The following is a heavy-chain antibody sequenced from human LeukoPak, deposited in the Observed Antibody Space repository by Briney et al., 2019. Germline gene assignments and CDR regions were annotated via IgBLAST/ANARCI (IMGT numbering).Heavy chain of an antibody. CDR3: ARERMGSIAAADDAFDI. D-gene: IGHD6-13*01. CDR1: GYTFTGYY. Sequence: ASVKVSCKASGYTFTGYYMHWVRQAPGQGLEWMGWINPNSGGTNYAQKFQGRVTMTRDTSISTAYMELSRLRSDDTAVYYCARERMGSIAAADDAFDIWGQGTMVTVSS. J-gene: IGHJ3*02. V-gene: IGHV1-2*02. CDR2: INPNSGGT.